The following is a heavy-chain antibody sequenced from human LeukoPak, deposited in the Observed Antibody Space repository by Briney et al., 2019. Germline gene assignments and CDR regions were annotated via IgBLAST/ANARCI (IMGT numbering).Heavy chain of an antibody. CDR3: ARRTYDVLTGTPSSVRRNWFDS. Sequence: GESLKISCKGSGYSFTNYWIGWVRQMPGKGLEWMGIIYPGDSDTRYRPSFQGQVTMSADKSITTAYLQWTSLKVSDTAMYYCARRTYDVLTGTPSSVRRNWFDSWGQGTLVTVSS. V-gene: IGHV5-51*01. CDR2: IYPGDSDT. D-gene: IGHD3-9*01. CDR1: GYSFTNYW. J-gene: IGHJ5*01.